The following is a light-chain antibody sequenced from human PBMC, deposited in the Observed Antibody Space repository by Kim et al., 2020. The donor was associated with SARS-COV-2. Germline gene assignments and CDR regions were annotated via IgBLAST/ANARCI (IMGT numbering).Light chain of an antibody. V-gene: IGLV1-44*01. J-gene: IGLJ1*01. CDR3: AAWDDSLNGRYV. Sequence: RVTISCSGSSSNIGSNTVNWYQQLPGTAPKLLIYSNNQRPSGVPDRFSGSKSGTSASLAISGLQSEDAADYYCAAWDDSLNGRYVFGTGTKVTVL. CDR1: SSNIGSNT. CDR2: SNN.